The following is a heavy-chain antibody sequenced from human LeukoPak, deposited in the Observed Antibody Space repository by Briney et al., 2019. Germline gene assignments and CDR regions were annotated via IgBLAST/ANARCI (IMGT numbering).Heavy chain of an antibody. J-gene: IGHJ4*02. Sequence: AGSLRLSCTASGFTFSSYAMSWGRQAPGKGLEWVSSISDTGDSTYYADSVKGRFTISRDNSKNTLYLQMNSLRAEDTAVYYCARVSRYCSGGSCYFDYWGQGTLVTVSS. D-gene: IGHD2-15*01. CDR1: GFTFSSYA. CDR2: ISDTGDST. CDR3: ARVSRYCSGGSCYFDY. V-gene: IGHV3-23*01.